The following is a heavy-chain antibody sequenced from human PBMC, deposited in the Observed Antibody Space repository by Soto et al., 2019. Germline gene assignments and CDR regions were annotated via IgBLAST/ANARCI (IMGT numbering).Heavy chain of an antibody. J-gene: IGHJ5*02. CDR2: INAANGNT. V-gene: IGHV1-3*01. Sequence: QVQLVQSGAEVMRPGASVKVSCKASGYTFTSYAVHWVRQAPGQGLEWMGWINAANGNTEYFERFRGXVTITRDIXXXXXXXXXXXXXXXXTAVYYXARRFMSAGWLDPWGQGTLVTVSS. CDR1: GYTFTSYA. CDR3: ARRFMSAGWLDP. D-gene: IGHD3-10*01.